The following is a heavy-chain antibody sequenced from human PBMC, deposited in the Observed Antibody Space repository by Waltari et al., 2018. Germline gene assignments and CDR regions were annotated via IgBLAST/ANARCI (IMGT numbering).Heavy chain of an antibody. CDR3: AREQLVGWGAIDY. J-gene: IGHJ4*02. Sequence: QVQLVQSGAEVTKPGASVNVSCKSSGYTFTNHHIQWVRQAPGQGLEWLGRIHPTRDDTKYAKKFQGRLTVTWLTSISTVYMELSGVTSDDTGVYVCAREQLVGWGAIDYWGQGTLVTVSS. D-gene: IGHD1-1*01. CDR2: IHPTRDDT. V-gene: IGHV1-2*05. CDR1: GYTFTNHH.